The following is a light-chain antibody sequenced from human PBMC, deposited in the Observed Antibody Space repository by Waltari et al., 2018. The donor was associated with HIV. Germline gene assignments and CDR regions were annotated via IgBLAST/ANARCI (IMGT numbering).Light chain of an antibody. CDR2: DVS. J-gene: IGLJ2*01. Sequence: QSALTQPASVSGSPGQSITISCTGTSSDVGGYNYVSWYQQHPGKAPKLMIYDVSKRPSGVPDRFSGSKSGTSASLAISGLQSEDEGAYYCAAWDDGLNGLFGGGTKLTV. CDR3: AAWDDGLNGL. CDR1: SSDVGGYNY. V-gene: IGLV2-14*01.